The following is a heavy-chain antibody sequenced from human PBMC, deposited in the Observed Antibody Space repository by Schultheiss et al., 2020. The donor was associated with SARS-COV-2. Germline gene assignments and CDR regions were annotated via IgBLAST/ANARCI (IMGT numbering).Heavy chain of an antibody. J-gene: IGHJ4*02. CDR2: ISAYNGNT. CDR3: AHEGWDGTVGRTTGIPDGLFDY. Sequence: VKVSCKASGYTFTSYGISWVRQAPGQGLEWMGWISAYNGNTNYAQKLQGRVTMTTDTSTSTAYMELRSLRSDDTAVYYCAHEGWDGTVGRTTGIPDGLFDYWGQGTLVTVSS. CDR1: GYTFTSYG. V-gene: IGHV1-18*01. D-gene: IGHD5-18*01.